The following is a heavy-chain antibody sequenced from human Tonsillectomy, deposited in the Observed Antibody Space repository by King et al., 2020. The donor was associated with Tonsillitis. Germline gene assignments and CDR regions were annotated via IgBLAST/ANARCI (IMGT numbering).Heavy chain of an antibody. D-gene: IGHD3-9*01. Sequence: VQLQESGPGLVKPSQTLSLTCTVSGGSISRGGYYWSWIRQHPGKGLGWIGYIYYSGSTYYNPSPKSRVTISVDTSKNQFSLKLSSVTAADTAVYYCAGEPVDISPHAFDIWGQGTMVTVSS. V-gene: IGHV4-31*03. CDR3: AGEPVDISPHAFDI. CDR2: IYYSGST. J-gene: IGHJ3*02. CDR1: GGSISRGGYY.